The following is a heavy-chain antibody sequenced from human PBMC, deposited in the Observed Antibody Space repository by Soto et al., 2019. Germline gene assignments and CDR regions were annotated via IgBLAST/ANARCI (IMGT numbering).Heavy chain of an antibody. J-gene: IGHJ6*02. CDR2: INSDGSST. V-gene: IGHV3-74*01. CDR1: GFTFSSYW. D-gene: IGHD1-1*01. Sequence: EVQLVESGGGLVQPGGSLRLSCAASGFTFSSYWMHWVRQAPGKGLVWVSRINSDGSSTSYADSVKGRFTISRDNAKNTLYLQMNSLRVEDTAVYYCARGWGGTGDYGMDVWGQGTTVTVSS. CDR3: ARGWGGTGDYGMDV.